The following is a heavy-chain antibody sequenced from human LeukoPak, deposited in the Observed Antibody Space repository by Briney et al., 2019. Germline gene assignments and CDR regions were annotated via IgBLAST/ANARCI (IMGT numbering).Heavy chain of an antibody. CDR2: IHYSGST. D-gene: IGHD3-22*01. V-gene: IGHV4-59*01. J-gene: IGHJ4*02. Sequence: NPSETLSLTCTVSGGSISSYYWSWIRQPPGKGLEWSGYIHYSGSTNYSPSLKSRVTISVDTSKNQFSLKLSPVTAADTAVYYCAGAPYYYDSSGYLYYFDYWGQGTLVTVSS. CDR3: AGAPYYYDSSGYLYYFDY. CDR1: GGSISSYY.